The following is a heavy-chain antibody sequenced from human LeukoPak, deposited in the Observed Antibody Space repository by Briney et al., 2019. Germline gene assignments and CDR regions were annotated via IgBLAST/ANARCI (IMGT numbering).Heavy chain of an antibody. D-gene: IGHD3-16*02. V-gene: IGHV4-34*01. CDR3: ARGLDDYIWGSYRYTRTIPFDY. CDR2: INHSGST. CDR1: GGSFSGYY. J-gene: IGHJ4*02. Sequence: PSETLSLTCAVYGGSFSGYYWSWIRQPPGKGLEWIGEINHSGSTNYNPSLKSRVTISVDTSKNQFSLKLSFVTAADTAVYYCARGLDDYIWGSYRYTRTIPFDYWGQGTLVTVSS.